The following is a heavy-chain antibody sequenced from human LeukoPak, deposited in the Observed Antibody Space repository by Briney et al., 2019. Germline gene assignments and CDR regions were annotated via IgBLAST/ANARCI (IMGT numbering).Heavy chain of an antibody. CDR1: GYFISNSYY. D-gene: IGHD3-10*01. CDR2: IYYRGST. Sequence: SETLSLTCTVSGYFISNSYYWGWIRQSPGKGLEWIGSIYYRGSTYYNPSLKSRVTLSVDTSKNQFSLKLRSVTAADTAIYYCARVRYGSGSLYYYYMDVWGKGTTVTISS. J-gene: IGHJ6*03. V-gene: IGHV4-38-2*02. CDR3: ARVRYGSGSLYYYYMDV.